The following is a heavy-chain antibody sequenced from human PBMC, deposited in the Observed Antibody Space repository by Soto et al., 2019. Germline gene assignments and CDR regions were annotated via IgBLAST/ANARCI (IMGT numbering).Heavy chain of an antibody. D-gene: IGHD5-18*01. CDR3: EKDMGTWIQFSKIDQ. CDR2: ISNDGSHT. Sequence: GGSLRLSCAASGFTLSKFGMHWVRQAPGKGLEWVALISNDGSHTYYADSVKGRFTISRDNSKSTLFLQMNSLRPEDTAVFYCEKDMGTWIQFSKIDQWGQGTQVTVSS. J-gene: IGHJ5*02. CDR1: GFTLSKFG. V-gene: IGHV3-30*18.